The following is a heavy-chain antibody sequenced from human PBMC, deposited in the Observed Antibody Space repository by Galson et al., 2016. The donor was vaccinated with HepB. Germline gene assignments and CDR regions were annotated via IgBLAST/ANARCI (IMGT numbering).Heavy chain of an antibody. Sequence: SLRLSCAASGFPFSGHWMHWIRQAPGKGPVRVSRVNSDGTRTFYADSVQGRFIISRDNARSTLFLQMNSLRVEDTAVYYCAKSDWFDPWGQGALVTVSS. CDR1: GFPFSGHW. CDR2: VNSDGTRT. CDR3: AKSDWFDP. J-gene: IGHJ5*02. V-gene: IGHV3-74*01.